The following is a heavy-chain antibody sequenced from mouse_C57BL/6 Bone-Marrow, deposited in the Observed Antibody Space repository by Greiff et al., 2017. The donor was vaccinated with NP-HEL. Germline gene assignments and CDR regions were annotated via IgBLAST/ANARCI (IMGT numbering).Heavy chain of an antibody. CDR2: IWSGGST. CDR3: ARRGDYYDYWYFDV. CDR1: GFSFTSYG. V-gene: IGHV2-2*01. D-gene: IGHD2-4*01. J-gene: IGHJ1*03. Sequence: VQLQQSGPGLVQPSQSLSITCTVSGFSFTSYGVHWVRQSPGKGLEWLGVIWSGGSTDYNAAFISRLSISKDNSKSQVFFKMNSLQADDTAIYYWARRGDYYDYWYFDVWGTGTTVTVSS.